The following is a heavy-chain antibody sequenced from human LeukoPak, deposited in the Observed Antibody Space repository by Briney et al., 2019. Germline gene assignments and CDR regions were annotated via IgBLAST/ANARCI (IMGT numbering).Heavy chain of an antibody. CDR2: ISGSGGST. CDR1: GFTFSSYA. D-gene: IGHD3-3*01. CDR3: AKDRVLGYFGVVIIPFDY. J-gene: IGHJ4*02. V-gene: IGHV3-23*01. Sequence: TGGSLRLSCAASGFTFSSYAMSWVRQAPGKGLEWVSAISGSGGSTYYADSVKGRFTISRDNSKNTLYLQMNSLRAEDTAVYYCAKDRVLGYFGVVIIPFDYWGQGTLVTVSS.